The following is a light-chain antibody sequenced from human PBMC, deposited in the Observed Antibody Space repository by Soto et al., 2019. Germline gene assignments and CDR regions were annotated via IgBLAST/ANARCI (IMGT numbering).Light chain of an antibody. V-gene: IGKV3-15*01. Sequence: EIVMTQSPATLSVSPGERATLSCRASQSVSSNLAWYQQKPGQAPRLLIYGASTRATDMSGTFSGRGSGTEFTLTISNVRPEDFAVYYCQQYRSWPRTFGQGTKVDI. CDR2: GAS. CDR3: QQYRSWPRT. CDR1: QSVSSN. J-gene: IGKJ1*01.